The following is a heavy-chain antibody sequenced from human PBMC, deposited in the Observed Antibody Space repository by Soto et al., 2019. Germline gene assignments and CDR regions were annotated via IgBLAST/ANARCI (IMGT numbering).Heavy chain of an antibody. V-gene: IGHV1-24*01. CDR3: ATVPLNQGPRITIFGVVIMRDWFDP. J-gene: IGHJ5*02. Sequence: ASVKVSCKVSGYTLTELSMHWVRQAPGKGLEWMGGFDPEDGETIYAQKFQGRVTMTEDTSTDTAYMELSSLRSEDTAVYYCATVPLNQGPRITIFGVVIMRDWFDPWGQGTLVTVSS. CDR2: FDPEDGET. D-gene: IGHD3-3*01. CDR1: GYTLTELS.